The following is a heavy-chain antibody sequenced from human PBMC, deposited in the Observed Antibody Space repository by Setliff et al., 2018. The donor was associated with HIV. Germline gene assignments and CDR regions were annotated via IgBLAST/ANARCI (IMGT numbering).Heavy chain of an antibody. CDR2: INPESGGT. Sequence: ASVKVSCKASGYSFSGHFMVWVRQAPGHGLEWMGWINPESGGTSYAQKFQGRVTMTTDTSITTAFMELYNLTPDGTAVYYCTRGGRVPGHWYFDLWGRGALVTVSS. CDR3: TRGGRVPGHWYFDL. D-gene: IGHD1-1*01. V-gene: IGHV1-2*02. J-gene: IGHJ2*01. CDR1: GYSFSGHF.